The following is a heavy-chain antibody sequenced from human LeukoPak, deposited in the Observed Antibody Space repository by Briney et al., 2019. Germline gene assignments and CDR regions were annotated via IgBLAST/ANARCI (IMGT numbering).Heavy chain of an antibody. V-gene: IGHV4-61*01. CDR3: ARDYLLYGMDV. J-gene: IGHJ6*02. Sequence: KPSETLSLTCTVSSGSVSSGNYYWSWIRQPPGKGLEWIGYIYYSGSTNYNPSLKSRVTISVDTSKNQFSLKLSSVTAADTAVYYCARDYLLYGMDVWGQGTTVTVSS. CDR1: SGSVSSGNYY. CDR2: IYYSGST.